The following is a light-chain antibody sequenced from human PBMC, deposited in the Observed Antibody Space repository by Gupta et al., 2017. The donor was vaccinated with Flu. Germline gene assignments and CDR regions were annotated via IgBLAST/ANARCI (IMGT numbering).Light chain of an antibody. CDR3: QQYNSYQWT. Sequence: PSTLSASVGDRVTITCRASQSISRWLAWHQQKPGKAPKFLIYMASSLEPGVPSRFSGSGSGTEFTLTISSLQPDDFASYYCQQYNSYQWTFGQGTKVEI. CDR2: MAS. CDR1: QSISRW. J-gene: IGKJ1*01. V-gene: IGKV1-5*03.